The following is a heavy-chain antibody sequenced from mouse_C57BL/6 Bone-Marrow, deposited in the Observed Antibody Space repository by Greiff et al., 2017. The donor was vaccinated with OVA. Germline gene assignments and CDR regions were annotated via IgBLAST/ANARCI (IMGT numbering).Heavy chain of an antibody. Sequence: QVQLQQSGAELARPGASVKLSCKASGYTFTSYGISWVKQRTGQGLEWIGEIYPRSGNTYYNEKFKGKATLTADKSSSTAYMELRSLTSEDSAVYFCARRDYGPAYWGQGTLVTVSA. V-gene: IGHV1-81*01. D-gene: IGHD1-1*01. CDR1: GYTFTSYG. CDR2: IYPRSGNT. CDR3: ARRDYGPAY. J-gene: IGHJ3*01.